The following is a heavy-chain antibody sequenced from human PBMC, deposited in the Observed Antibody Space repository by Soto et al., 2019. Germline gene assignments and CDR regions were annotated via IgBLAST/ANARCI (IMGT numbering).Heavy chain of an antibody. J-gene: IGHJ5*02. CDR1: GFTVGDYS. V-gene: IGHV3-49*04. CDR3: TREVPYSSSPQTPLFDP. CDR2: IRSKAYGGTT. Sequence: QPGGSLRLSCTASGFTVGDYSMSWVRQAPGKGLEWVGFIRSKAYGGTTEYAASVKGRFTNSRDDSKSIAYHKMNSLKTEHTAVYYCTREVPYSSSPQTPLFDPWGQGTLVTVSS. D-gene: IGHD6-13*01.